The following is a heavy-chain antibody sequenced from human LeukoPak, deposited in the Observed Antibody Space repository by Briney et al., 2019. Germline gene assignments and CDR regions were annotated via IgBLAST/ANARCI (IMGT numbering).Heavy chain of an antibody. Sequence: ASLKVSWKASGYAYTVDYMRWVRQTTEQGLEWMGWINPNGGGTNYARKFQGGVTMTRDTSISTAYMELSRLRSDDTAVYYCARGGLITFGGVIVIRGAFDIWGQGTMVTVSS. CDR1: GYAYTVDY. V-gene: IGHV1-2*02. CDR3: ARGGLITFGGVIVIRGAFDI. D-gene: IGHD3-16*02. J-gene: IGHJ3*02. CDR2: INPNGGGT.